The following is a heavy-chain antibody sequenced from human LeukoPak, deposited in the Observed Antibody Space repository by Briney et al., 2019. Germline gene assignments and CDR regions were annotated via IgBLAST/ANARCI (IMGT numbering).Heavy chain of an antibody. CDR2: ISGSGGST. J-gene: IGHJ4*02. CDR1: GFTFSSYA. V-gene: IGHV3-23*01. D-gene: IGHD5-18*01. CDR3: AKGGYSYGYVSPYYFDY. Sequence: GGSLRLSCAASGFTFSSYAMSWVRQAPGKGLEWVSAISGSGGSTYYADSVKGRFTISRDNSKNTLYLQMNSLRAEDTAVYYCAKGGYSYGYVSPYYFDYWGQGTLVTVSS.